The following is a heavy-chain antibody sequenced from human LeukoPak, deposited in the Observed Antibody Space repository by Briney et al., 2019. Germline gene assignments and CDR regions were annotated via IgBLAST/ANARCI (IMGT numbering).Heavy chain of an antibody. D-gene: IGHD3-22*01. CDR1: GYSFTSYW. Sequence: GESLKISCKGSGYSFTSYWIGWVRQMPGKGLEWMGIIYPGDSDTRYSPSFQGQVTISADKSISTAYLQWSSLKASDTATYYCARVLRFYYDSSGYYWFDYWGQGTLVTVSS. J-gene: IGHJ4*02. V-gene: IGHV5-51*01. CDR3: ARVLRFYYDSSGYYWFDY. CDR2: IYPGDSDT.